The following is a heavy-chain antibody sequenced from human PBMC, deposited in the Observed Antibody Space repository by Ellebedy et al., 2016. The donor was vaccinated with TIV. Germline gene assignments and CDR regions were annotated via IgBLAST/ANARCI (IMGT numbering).Heavy chain of an antibody. D-gene: IGHD3-10*01. V-gene: IGHV1-46*04. Sequence: ASSVKVSCKASGFTFTNYYIHWVRQAPGQGLEWMEIINPTGGNTRYAQKLQGRVTMTTDTSTSTVYMDLSSLRSEDTAIYYCAREGYGSGSYLLFDYWGQGTLVTVSS. CDR3: AREGYGSGSYLLFDY. CDR1: GFTFTNYY. CDR2: INPTGGNT. J-gene: IGHJ4*02.